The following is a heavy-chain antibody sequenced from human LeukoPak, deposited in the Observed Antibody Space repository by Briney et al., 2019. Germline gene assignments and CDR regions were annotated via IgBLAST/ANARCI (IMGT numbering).Heavy chain of an antibody. CDR1: GFTFDDYA. CDR2: ISWNSGSI. J-gene: IGHJ4*02. Sequence: GGSLRLSCAASGFTFDDYAMHWVRQAPGKGPEWVSGISWNSGSIGYADSVKGRFTISRDNAKNSLYLQMNSLRAEDMALYYCAKDMYSSGWYYFDYWGQGTLATVSS. V-gene: IGHV3-9*03. CDR3: AKDMYSSGWYYFDY. D-gene: IGHD6-19*01.